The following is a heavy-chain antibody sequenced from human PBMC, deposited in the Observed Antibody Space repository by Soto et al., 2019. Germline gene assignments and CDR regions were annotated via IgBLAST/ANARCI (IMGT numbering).Heavy chain of an antibody. D-gene: IGHD6-19*01. Sequence: PSETLSLTCTVSGGSISSYYWYWIRHPPRQGLERVGYSYYCGSPSYNPSPTSRVTISVDTSKTQFPLHLSSVTAADTAVYYFARRIAVAGSARYNWFDPWGQGTLVTVSS. CDR1: GGSISSYY. CDR3: ARRIAVAGSARYNWFDP. V-gene: IGHV4-59*08. J-gene: IGHJ5*02. CDR2: SYYCGSP.